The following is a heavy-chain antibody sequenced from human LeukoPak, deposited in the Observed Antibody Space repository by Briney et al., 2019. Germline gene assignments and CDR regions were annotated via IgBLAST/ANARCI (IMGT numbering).Heavy chain of an antibody. CDR2: ISTSSSYI. D-gene: IGHD3-22*01. J-gene: IGHJ4*02. V-gene: IGHV3-11*03. Sequence: GGSLRLSCAASGFTFSDHYMRWIRQAPGKGLEWVSYISTSSSYIYYADSVKGRFTTSRDNAKNSLYLQMNSLRAEDTAVYYCARHSSGYYYFDYWGQGTLVIVSS. CDR3: ARHSSGYYYFDY. CDR1: GFTFSDHY.